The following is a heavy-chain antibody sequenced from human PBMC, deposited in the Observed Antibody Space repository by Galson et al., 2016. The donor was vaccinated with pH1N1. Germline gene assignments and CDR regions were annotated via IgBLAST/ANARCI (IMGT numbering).Heavy chain of an antibody. D-gene: IGHD4-17*01. CDR2: IYYSGST. CDR3: ASFDYGDYVGWFDP. CDR1: GGSISSHY. J-gene: IGHJ5*02. Sequence: ETLSLTCTVSGGSISSHYWSWIRQPPGKGLEWIGYIYYSGSTNYNPSLKSRVTISVDTSKNQFSLKLSSVTAADTAVYYCASFDYGDYVGWFDPWGQGTLVTVSS. V-gene: IGHV4-59*11.